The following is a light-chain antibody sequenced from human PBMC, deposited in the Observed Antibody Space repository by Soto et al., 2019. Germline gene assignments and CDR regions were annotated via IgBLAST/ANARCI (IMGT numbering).Light chain of an antibody. J-gene: IGLJ2*01. V-gene: IGLV4-69*01. Sequence: QLVLTQSPSASASLGALVKLTCTLSSGHSSYAIAWHQQQPEKGPRYLMKLNSDGSHSKGDGIPDRFSGSSSGAERYLTISSLQSEDEADYYCQTWGTGIPVFGGGTKLTVL. CDR1: SGHSSYA. CDR2: LNSDGSH. CDR3: QTWGTGIPV.